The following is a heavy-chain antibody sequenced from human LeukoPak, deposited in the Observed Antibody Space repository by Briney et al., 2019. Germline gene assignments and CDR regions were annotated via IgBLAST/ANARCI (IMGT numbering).Heavy chain of an antibody. D-gene: IGHD3-22*01. CDR1: GFTFSSYS. V-gene: IGHV3-21*01. Sequence: GGSLRLSCAASGFTFSSYSMNWVRQAPGKGLEWVSSISSSGSYIYYADSVKGRFTISRDKAKNSLYLQMNSLRAEDTAVYYCARGSAYYDSSGYICDYWGQGTLVTVSS. J-gene: IGHJ4*02. CDR2: ISSSGSYI. CDR3: ARGSAYYDSSGYICDY.